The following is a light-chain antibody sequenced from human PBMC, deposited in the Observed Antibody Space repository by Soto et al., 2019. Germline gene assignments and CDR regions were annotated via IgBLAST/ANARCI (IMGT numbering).Light chain of an antibody. V-gene: IGLV2-14*01. CDR2: EVS. Sequence: QSALTQPASVSGSPGQSITISCTGTSSDVGGYNYVSWYQQHPGKAPKLMIYEVSNRPSGVSNRFSGSKSGNTASLTISGLQAEDEADYYCRSYTSSSAYVVGTGT. CDR3: RSYTSSSAYV. CDR1: SSDVGGYNY. J-gene: IGLJ1*01.